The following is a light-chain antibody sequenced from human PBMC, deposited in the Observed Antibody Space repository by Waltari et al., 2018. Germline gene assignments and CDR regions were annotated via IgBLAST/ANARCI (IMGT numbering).Light chain of an antibody. Sequence: IVMTQSPATLSVSPGETVTLSCRASQSCSCNLAWYQQKPGQAPRPLMYGASTRAAGVPTRFSGSGSGTEFTVTISSLQSEDFAVYYCQQYNDWPQTFGQGTKLETK. J-gene: IGKJ2*01. CDR2: GAS. CDR3: QQYNDWPQT. CDR1: QSCSCN. V-gene: IGKV3-15*01.